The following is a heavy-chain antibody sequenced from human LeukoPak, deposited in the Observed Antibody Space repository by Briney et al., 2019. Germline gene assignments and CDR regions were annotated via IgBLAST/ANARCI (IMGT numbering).Heavy chain of an antibody. V-gene: IGHV3-74*01. J-gene: IGHJ4*02. CDR3: ARGGKYSYGYIDY. CDR1: GFTFSSYW. Sequence: PGGSLRLSCAASGFTFSSYWMHWVRQAPGKGLVWVSRINSDGSSTSYADSVKGRFTISRDNTKNTLYLQMNSLRAEDTAVYYCARGGKYSYGYIDYWGQGTLVTVSS. CDR2: INSDGSST. D-gene: IGHD5-18*01.